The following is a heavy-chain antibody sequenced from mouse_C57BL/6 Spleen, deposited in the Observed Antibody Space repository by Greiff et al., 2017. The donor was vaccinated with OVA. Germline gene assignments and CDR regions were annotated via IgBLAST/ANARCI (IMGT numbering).Heavy chain of an antibody. CDR1: GFTFNTYA. V-gene: IGHV10-3*01. CDR3: VRERGNWYFDV. Sequence: EVQLVESGGGLVQPTGSLKLSCAASGFTFNTYAMHWVRQAPGKGLEWVARIRSKSRNYATYYADSVKDSFTISRDESQSMLYLQMNNLKTEYTAMYYCVRERGNWYFDVWGTGTTLTVSS. J-gene: IGHJ1*03. CDR2: IRSKSRNYAT.